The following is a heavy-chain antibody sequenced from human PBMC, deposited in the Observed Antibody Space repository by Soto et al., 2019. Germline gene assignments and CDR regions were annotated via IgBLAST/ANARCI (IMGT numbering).Heavy chain of an antibody. D-gene: IGHD6-19*01. CDR1: GFTFSSYG. J-gene: IGHJ6*02. CDR3: ARDQGPYSSGWYYYGMDV. Sequence: GGSLRLSCAASGFTFSSYGMPWVRQAPGKGLEWVAVIWYDGSNKYYADSVKGRFTISRDNSKNTLYLQINSLRAEDTAVYYCARDQGPYSSGWYYYGMDVWGQGRTVTVSS. V-gene: IGHV3-33*01. CDR2: IWYDGSNK.